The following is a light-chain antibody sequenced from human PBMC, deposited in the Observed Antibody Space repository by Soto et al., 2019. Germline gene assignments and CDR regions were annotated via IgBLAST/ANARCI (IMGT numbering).Light chain of an antibody. V-gene: IGKV3-15*01. CDR2: GAS. Sequence: EIVMTQSPATLSVSPGERGTLSCRASQSISNKLVWYQQKLGQAPXLLIYGASTRATGIPARFSGSGSGTEFTLTISSLQSEDFAVYYCQQYSSWSPITFGQGTRLEIK. CDR1: QSISNK. J-gene: IGKJ5*01. CDR3: QQYSSWSPIT.